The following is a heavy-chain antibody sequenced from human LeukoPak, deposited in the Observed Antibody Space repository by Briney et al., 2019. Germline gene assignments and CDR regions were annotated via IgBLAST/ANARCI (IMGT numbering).Heavy chain of an antibody. V-gene: IGHV1-18*01. Sequence: ASVKVSCKASRYTFTSYGIRWVRQAPRQGLEWMGWISAYNGNTNYAQKLQGRVTMTTDTSTSTAYMELRSLRSDDTAVYYCARALSSVVVPAADFDYWGQGTLVTVSS. D-gene: IGHD2-2*01. CDR1: RYTFTSYG. CDR3: ARALSSVVVPAADFDY. CDR2: ISAYNGNT. J-gene: IGHJ4*02.